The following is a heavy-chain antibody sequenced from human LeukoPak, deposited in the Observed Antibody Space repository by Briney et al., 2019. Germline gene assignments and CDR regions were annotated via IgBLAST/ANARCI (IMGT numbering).Heavy chain of an antibody. D-gene: IGHD6-6*01. V-gene: IGHV4-61*02. Sequence: PSQTLSLTCTVSGDSISSGSYYWSWIRQPAGKGLEWIGRIYTSESTNYNPSLKSRVTISADTSKNQFSLKLSSVTAADTAVYYCARDASYSSSSAGWYWGQGTLVTVSS. CDR2: IYTSEST. J-gene: IGHJ4*02. CDR1: GDSISSGSYY. CDR3: ARDASYSSSSAGWY.